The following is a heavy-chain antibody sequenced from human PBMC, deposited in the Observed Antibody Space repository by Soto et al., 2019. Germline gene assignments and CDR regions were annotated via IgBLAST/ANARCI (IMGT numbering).Heavy chain of an antibody. CDR3: ARRYFDWSYNWFDP. J-gene: IGHJ5*02. Sequence: SETLSLTCTVSGGSVNSGGYYWSWIRQPPGKGLEWIGEIYHSGSTNYNPSLKSRVTISVDKSKNQFSLKLSSVTAADTAVYYCARRYFDWSYNWFDPWGQGTLVTVSS. CDR2: IYHSGST. CDR1: GGSVNSGGYY. D-gene: IGHD3-9*01. V-gene: IGHV4-61*08.